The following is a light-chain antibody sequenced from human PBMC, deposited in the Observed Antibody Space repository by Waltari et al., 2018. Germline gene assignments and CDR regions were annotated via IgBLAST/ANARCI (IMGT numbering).Light chain of an antibody. CDR2: RDN. CDR1: NIGSTY. CDR3: QVWDNSVVV. Sequence: SYELTQPLSVSVALGQTATIPCGGNNIGSTYVHWYQQSSAQAPVLVIYRDNNRPSGIPDRFSGSNSGNTATLTISRAQVGDEADYYCQVWDNSVVVFGGGTKLTVL. J-gene: IGLJ3*02. V-gene: IGLV3-9*01.